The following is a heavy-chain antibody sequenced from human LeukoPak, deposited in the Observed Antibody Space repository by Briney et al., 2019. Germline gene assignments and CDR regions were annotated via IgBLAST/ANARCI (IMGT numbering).Heavy chain of an antibody. V-gene: IGHV4-39*07. CDR3: ARDSRGSGSYYSDFDF. CDR2: IYYSGST. D-gene: IGHD3-10*01. CDR1: GGSISCSSYY. J-gene: IGHJ4*02. Sequence: SETLSLTCTVSGGSISCSSYYWGWVRQPPGKGLEWIGSIYYSGSTYYNPSLKSRVTISVDTSKNQFSLKLSSVTAADTAVYYYARDSRGSGSYYSDFDFWGQGTLVTVSS.